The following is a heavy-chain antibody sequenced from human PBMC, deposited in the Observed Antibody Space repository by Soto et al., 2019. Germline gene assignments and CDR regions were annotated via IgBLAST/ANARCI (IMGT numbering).Heavy chain of an antibody. Sequence: EVQLVESGGGLVQPGGSLRLSCAASGFTFSTYSMNWVRQAPGKGLEWVSYISSRSYTINYVDSVKGRFTISRDNAKNPLYLLLNSLRGEDTAAYYCARGGSSADNGMDVWGQGTTVTVSS. CDR2: ISSRSYTI. CDR1: GFTFSTYS. J-gene: IGHJ6*02. V-gene: IGHV3-48*01. D-gene: IGHD3-16*01. CDR3: ARGGSSADNGMDV.